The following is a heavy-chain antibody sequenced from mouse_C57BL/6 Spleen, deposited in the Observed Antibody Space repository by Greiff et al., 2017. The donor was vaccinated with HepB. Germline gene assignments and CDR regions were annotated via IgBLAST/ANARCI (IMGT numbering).Heavy chain of an antibody. CDR1: GFNIKDDY. V-gene: IGHV14-4*01. CDR3: TTSNSRLDY. J-gene: IGHJ4*01. Sequence: VQLQQSGAELVRPGASVKLSCTASGFNIKDDYMHWVKQRPEQGLEWIGWIDPENGDTEYASKFQGKATITADTSSNTAYLQLSSLTSEDTAVYYCTTSNSRLDYWGQGTSVTVSS. CDR2: IDPENGDT. D-gene: IGHD2-5*01.